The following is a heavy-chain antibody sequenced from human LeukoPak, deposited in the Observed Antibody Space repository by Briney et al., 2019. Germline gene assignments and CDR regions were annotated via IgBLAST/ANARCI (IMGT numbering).Heavy chain of an antibody. J-gene: IGHJ4*02. CDR1: GFTFSTYG. Sequence: PGGSLRLSCAASGFTFSTYGVYWVRQAPGKGLEWVSSNSGGSSYYADSVKGRFTISRDNSKNTLYLQMNSLRAEDTAVYYCAKDLGSSGWYIDYRGQGTLVTVSS. V-gene: IGHV3-23*01. D-gene: IGHD6-19*01. CDR3: AKDLGSSGWYIDY. CDR2: NSGGSS.